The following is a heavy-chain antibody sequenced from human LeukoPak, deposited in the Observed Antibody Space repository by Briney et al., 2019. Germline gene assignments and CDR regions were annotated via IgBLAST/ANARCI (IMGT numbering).Heavy chain of an antibody. CDR3: AREGSHYYYYMDV. V-gene: IGHV3-48*03. CDR1: GFTFSSYE. D-gene: IGHD2-15*01. CDR2: ITSSGSTI. J-gene: IGHJ6*03. Sequence: GGSLRLSCAASGFTFSSYEMNWVRQAPGKVLEWLSYITSSGSTIYYADSVKGRFTISRDNAKNSLYLQMNSLRAEDTAVYYCAREGSHYYYYMDVWGKGTTVTISS.